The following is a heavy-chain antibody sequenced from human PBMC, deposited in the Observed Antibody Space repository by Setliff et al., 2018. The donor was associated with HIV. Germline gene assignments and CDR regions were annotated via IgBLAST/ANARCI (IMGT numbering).Heavy chain of an antibody. D-gene: IGHD6-19*01. V-gene: IGHV3-48*01. CDR3: ARDYRWLNWFFDL. CDR1: GFTFSTYS. J-gene: IGHJ2*01. CDR2: VSRSGDTI. Sequence: LRLSCAASGFTFSTYSMNWVRQAPGKGLEWVSYVSRSGDTIDYADSVKGRFTISRDNAKNSVSLQMNSLRVEDTAVYYCARDYRWLNWFFDLWGRGTLVTVSS.